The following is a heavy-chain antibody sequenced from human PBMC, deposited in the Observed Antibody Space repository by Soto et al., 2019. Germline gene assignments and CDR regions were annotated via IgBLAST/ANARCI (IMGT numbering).Heavy chain of an antibody. V-gene: IGHV4-39*01. Sequence: SETLSLTCTVSGVSISSSSYYWGWIRQPPGKGLEWIGSIYDSGSTYYNPSLKSRVTISVDTSKNQFSLKLSSVTAADTAVYYCARQYSAYDAGFFDIWGQGTMVT. CDR1: GVSISSSSYY. CDR3: ARQYSAYDAGFFDI. J-gene: IGHJ3*02. CDR2: IYDSGST. D-gene: IGHD5-12*01.